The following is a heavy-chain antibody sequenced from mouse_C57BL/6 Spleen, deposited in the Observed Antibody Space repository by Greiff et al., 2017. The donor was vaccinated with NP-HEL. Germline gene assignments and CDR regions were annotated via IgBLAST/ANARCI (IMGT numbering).Heavy chain of an antibody. V-gene: IGHV1-63*01. CDR2: IYPGGGYT. Sequence: QVQLQQSGAELVRPGTSVKMSCKASGYTFTNYWIGWAKQRPGHGLEWIGDIYPGGGYTNYNEKVKGKATLTADKSSSTAYMQFSSLTSEDDAIYYCARGEYGSSYSYAMDYWGQGTSVTVSS. J-gene: IGHJ4*01. CDR1: GYTFTNYW. CDR3: ARGEYGSSYSYAMDY. D-gene: IGHD1-1*01.